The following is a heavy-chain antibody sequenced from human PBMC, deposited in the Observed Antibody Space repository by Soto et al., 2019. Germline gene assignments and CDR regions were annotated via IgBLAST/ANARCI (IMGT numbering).Heavy chain of an antibody. CDR3: ARVRDYVWGSYRRLDAFDI. J-gene: IGHJ3*02. Sequence: GGSLRLSCAASGFTFSSYSMNWVRQAPGKGLEWVSSISSSSSYTYYADSVKGRFTISRDNAKNSLYLQMNSLRAEDTAVYYCARVRDYVWGSYRRLDAFDIWGQGTMVTVSS. D-gene: IGHD3-16*02. CDR2: ISSSSSYT. V-gene: IGHV3-21*01. CDR1: GFTFSSYS.